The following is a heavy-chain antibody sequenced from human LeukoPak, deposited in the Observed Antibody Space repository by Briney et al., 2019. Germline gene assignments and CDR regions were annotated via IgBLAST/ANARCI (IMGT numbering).Heavy chain of an antibody. CDR3: VSDRRDYSGSCLDS. D-gene: IGHD5-12*01. CDR1: GGSISSYY. V-gene: IGHV4-4*07. Sequence: SETLSLTCTVSGGSISSYYWSWIRQPAGKGLEWIGRIYTSGSTNYNPSLKSRVTISVDTSKNQFSLKLSSVTAADTALYYCVSDRRDYSGSCLDSWGQGTLVTVSS. J-gene: IGHJ5*01. CDR2: IYTSGST.